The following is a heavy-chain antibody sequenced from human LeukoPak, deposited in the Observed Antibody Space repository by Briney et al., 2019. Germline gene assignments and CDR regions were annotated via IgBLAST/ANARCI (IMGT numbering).Heavy chain of an antibody. Sequence: ASVKVSCKASGGTFSSYVISWVRQAPGQGLEWMGGIIPIFGTANYAQKFQGRVTITADESTSTAYMELSSLRSEDTAVYYCARALSGGYGDYYVWFDPWGQGALVTVSS. D-gene: IGHD4-17*01. J-gene: IGHJ5*02. V-gene: IGHV1-69*01. CDR2: IIPIFGTA. CDR3: ARALSGGYGDYYVWFDP. CDR1: GGTFSSYV.